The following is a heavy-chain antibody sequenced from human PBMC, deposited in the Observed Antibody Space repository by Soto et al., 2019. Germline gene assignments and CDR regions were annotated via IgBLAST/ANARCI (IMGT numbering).Heavy chain of an antibody. CDR1: GFTFSSYA. D-gene: IGHD3-10*01. CDR2: ISYDGSNK. V-gene: IGHV3-30-3*01. J-gene: IGHJ4*02. CDR3: AGGEGGFGELLPDHLIKDFDY. Sequence: QVQLVESGGGVVQPGRSLRLSCAASGFTFSSYAMHWVRQAPGKGLEWVAVISYDGSNKYYADSVKGRFTISRDNSKNTLYLQMNSLRAEDTAVYYCAGGEGGFGELLPDHLIKDFDYWGQGTLVTVSS.